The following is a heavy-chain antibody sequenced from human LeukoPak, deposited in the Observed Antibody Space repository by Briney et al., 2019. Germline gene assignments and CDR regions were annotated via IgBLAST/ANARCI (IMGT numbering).Heavy chain of an antibody. J-gene: IGHJ6*02. CDR2: IYTSGST. D-gene: IGHD5-18*01. Sequence: PSETLSLTCTVSVGSISSYYWSWIRQPAGKGLEWIGRIYTSGSTNYNPSLKSRVTMSVDTSKNQFSLKLSSVTAVDTAVYYCARDQPGDTAMGYYYYYGMDVWGQGTTVTVSS. CDR1: VGSISSYY. V-gene: IGHV4-4*07. CDR3: ARDQPGDTAMGYYYYYGMDV.